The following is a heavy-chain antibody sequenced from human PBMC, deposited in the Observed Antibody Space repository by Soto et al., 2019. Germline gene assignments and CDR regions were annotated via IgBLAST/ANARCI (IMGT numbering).Heavy chain of an antibody. CDR2: ISGSGDST. J-gene: IGHJ4*02. V-gene: IGHV3-23*01. Sequence: EVQLLESGGGLVQPGGSLRLSCAASGFTFSNYAMNWVRQAPGKGLEWVSVISGSGDSTYYADSVKGRFTISRDNSKSTLYVERISLRAEDTAIYFCARRGSGSYYDSWGQGTLVTVSS. D-gene: IGHD1-26*01. CDR1: GFTFSNYA. CDR3: ARRGSGSYYDS.